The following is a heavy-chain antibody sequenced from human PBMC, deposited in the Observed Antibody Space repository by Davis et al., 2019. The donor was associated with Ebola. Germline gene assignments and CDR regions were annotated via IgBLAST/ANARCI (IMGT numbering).Heavy chain of an antibody. CDR3: ATLSPTGYTSGPGSGGGADF. D-gene: IGHD6-19*01. CDR2: IYPGDSDT. CDR1: GYKFSNSW. J-gene: IGHJ4*02. V-gene: IGHV5-51*01. Sequence: PGGSLRLSCQGSGYKFSNSWIGWIRQMPGKGLEWMGIIYPGDSDTRYSPSFQGQVTISADKSISTAYLQWSSLKASDTAIYYCATLSPTGYTSGPGSGGGADFWGQGTLVTVSP.